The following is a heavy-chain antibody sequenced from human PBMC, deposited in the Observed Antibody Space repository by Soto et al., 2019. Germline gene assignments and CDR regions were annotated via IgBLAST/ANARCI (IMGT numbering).Heavy chain of an antibody. CDR1: VFIVSDHY. CDR3: ARATTVTDY. CDR2: TRNKANSHTT. Sequence: QPWGSLRLSCAASVFIVSDHYMDWVRQAPGKGLEWVGRTRNKANSHTTEYAASVKGRFTISRDDSKNSLYLQMNSLKIEDTAVYYCARATTVTDYWGQGTLVTVSS. V-gene: IGHV3-72*01. J-gene: IGHJ4*02. D-gene: IGHD4-17*01.